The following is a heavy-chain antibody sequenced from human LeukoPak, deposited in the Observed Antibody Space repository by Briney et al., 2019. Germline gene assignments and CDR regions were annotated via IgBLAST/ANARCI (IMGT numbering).Heavy chain of an antibody. Sequence: GASVKVSCKASGYTFTSYYMHWVRQAPGQGLEWMGWINPNSGDTNYAQEFQGRVTMTRDPSISTAYMDLSSLRSDDTAVYYCARSIGGPYWFDPWGQGTLVTVSS. D-gene: IGHD2-15*01. CDR1: GYTFTSYY. J-gene: IGHJ5*02. CDR2: INPNSGDT. CDR3: ARSIGGPYWFDP. V-gene: IGHV1-2*02.